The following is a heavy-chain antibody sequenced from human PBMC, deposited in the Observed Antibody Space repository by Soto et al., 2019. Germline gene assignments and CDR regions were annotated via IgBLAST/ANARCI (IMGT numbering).Heavy chain of an antibody. CDR2: INSDGSST. V-gene: IGHV3-74*01. D-gene: IGHD1-1*01. CDR1: GFTFSSYW. Sequence: GSLRLSCAASGFTFSSYWMHWVRQAPGKGLVWVSRINSDGSSTSYADSVKGRFTISRDNAKNTLYLQMNSLRAEDTAVYYCARDWGLEPNFDYWGQGTLVTVSS. J-gene: IGHJ4*02. CDR3: ARDWGLEPNFDY.